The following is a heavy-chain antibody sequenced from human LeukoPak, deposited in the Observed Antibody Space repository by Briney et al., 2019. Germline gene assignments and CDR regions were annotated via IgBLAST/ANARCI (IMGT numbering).Heavy chain of an antibody. CDR2: IYSGGST. Sequence: PGGSLKLSCAASGFTVSSNYMSWVRQAPGKGLEWVSVIYSGGSTYYADSVKGRFTISRDNSKNTLHLQMNNLRAEDTAVYYCARVVIRPYYFDYWGQGTLVTVSS. V-gene: IGHV3-53*01. CDR1: GFTVSSNY. J-gene: IGHJ4*02. CDR3: ARVVIRPYYFDY. D-gene: IGHD4-23*01.